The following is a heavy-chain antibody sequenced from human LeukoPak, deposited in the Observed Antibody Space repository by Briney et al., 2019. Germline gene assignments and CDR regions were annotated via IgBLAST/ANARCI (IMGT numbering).Heavy chain of an antibody. D-gene: IGHD3-3*01. CDR3: ARDDSTATIFGVVYYYYGTDV. CDR2: INPNSGGT. Sequence: ASVKVSCKASGYTFTGYYMHWVRQAPGQGLEWMGWINPNSGGTNYAQKFQGRVTMTRDTSISTAYMELSRLRSDDTAVYYCARDDSTATIFGVVYYYYGTDVWGQGTTVTVSS. V-gene: IGHV1-2*02. CDR1: GYTFTGYY. J-gene: IGHJ6*02.